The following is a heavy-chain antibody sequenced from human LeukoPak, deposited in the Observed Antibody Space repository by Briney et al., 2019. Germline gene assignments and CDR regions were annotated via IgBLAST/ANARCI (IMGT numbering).Heavy chain of an antibody. J-gene: IGHJ4*02. Sequence: GGSLRLSCVASEFTFTSYWMNGVRQAPGKGLVWVSRIKSDGSTTSYADSVKGRFTISRDNAKNTLYLQMNSLRAEDTAVYYCASGSGSGWYRWGQGTLVTVSS. CDR2: IKSDGSTT. CDR1: EFTFTSYW. CDR3: ASGSGSGWYR. D-gene: IGHD6-19*01. V-gene: IGHV3-74*01.